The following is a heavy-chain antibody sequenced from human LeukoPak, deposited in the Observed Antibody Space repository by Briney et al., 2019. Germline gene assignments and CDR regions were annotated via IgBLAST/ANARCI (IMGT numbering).Heavy chain of an antibody. CDR1: GFTFSSYN. J-gene: IGHJ4*02. D-gene: IGHD5-24*01. CDR3: ARGREGYNSYDY. V-gene: IGHV3-21*01. Sequence: GGSLRLSCAASGFTFSSYNMNWVRQAPGKGLEWVSSITFSSSYIHYADSVKGRFTISRDNAKNSLYLQMDSLRAEDTAVYYCARGREGYNSYDYWGQGTLVTVSS. CDR2: ITFSSSYI.